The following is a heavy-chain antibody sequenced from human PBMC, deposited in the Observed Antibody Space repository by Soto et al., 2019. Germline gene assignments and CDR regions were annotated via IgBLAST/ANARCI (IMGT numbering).Heavy chain of an antibody. CDR3: AGGSDRGFIIGPRASYYYGMDV. CDR2: INAGNGNT. V-gene: IGHV1-3*01. D-gene: IGHD3-10*01. CDR1: GYTFTSYA. J-gene: IGHJ6*02. Sequence: GASVKVSCKASGYTFTSYAMHWVRQAPGQRLEWMGWINAGNGNTKYSQKFQGRVTITRDTSASTAYMELSSLRSEDTAVYYCAGGSDRGFIIGPRASYYYGMDVWGQGTTVTVSS.